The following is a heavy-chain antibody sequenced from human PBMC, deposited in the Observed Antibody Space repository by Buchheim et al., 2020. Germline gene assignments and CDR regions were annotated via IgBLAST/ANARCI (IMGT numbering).Heavy chain of an antibody. CDR1: GGSISSYY. CDR3: AGTTAERTYYYYGMDV. CDR2: IYYSGST. D-gene: IGHD4-17*01. V-gene: IGHV4-59*01. J-gene: IGHJ6*02. Sequence: QVQLQESGPGLVKPSETLSLTCTVSGGSISSYYWSWIRQPPGKGLEWIGYIYYSGSTNYNPSLKSRVTISVDTSKNQFSLKLSSVTAADTAVYYCAGTTAERTYYYYGMDVWGQGTT.